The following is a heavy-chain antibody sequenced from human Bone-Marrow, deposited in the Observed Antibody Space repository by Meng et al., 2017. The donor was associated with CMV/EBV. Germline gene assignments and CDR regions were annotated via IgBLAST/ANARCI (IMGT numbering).Heavy chain of an antibody. V-gene: IGHV4-34*01. CDR2: INHSGST. J-gene: IGHJ4*02. CDR1: GGSFSGYY. CDR3: ATTVAGDYFVY. D-gene: IGHD6-19*01. Sequence: SETLSLTCAVYGGSFSGYYWSWIRQPPGKGLEWIGEINHSGSTNYNPSLKSRVIISVDTSKNQFSLKLSSVTAADTAVYYCATTVAGDYFVYWGQGARVTGSS.